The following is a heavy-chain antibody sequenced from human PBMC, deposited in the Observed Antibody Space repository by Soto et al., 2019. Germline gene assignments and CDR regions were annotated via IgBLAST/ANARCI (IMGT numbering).Heavy chain of an antibody. V-gene: IGHV1-8*01. Sequence: ASVKVSCEASGYTFTSYDINWVRQATGQGLEWMGWMNPNSGNTGYAQKFQGRVTMTRNTSISTAYMELSSLRSEDTAVYYCARGTNYDYIWGSYRYEWFDPWGQGTLVTVSS. D-gene: IGHD3-16*02. CDR2: MNPNSGNT. CDR1: GYTFTSYD. J-gene: IGHJ5*02. CDR3: ARGTNYDYIWGSYRYEWFDP.